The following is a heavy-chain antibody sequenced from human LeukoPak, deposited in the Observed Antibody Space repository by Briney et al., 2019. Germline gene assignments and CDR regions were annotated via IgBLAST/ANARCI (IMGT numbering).Heavy chain of an antibody. D-gene: IGHD4-17*01. J-gene: IGHJ4*02. Sequence: PSETLSLTCTVSGGSISNYYWSWIRQPPGKGLEWIGYISYTENTDYNPSLRSRVTISVDTSKNQFSLTLTSVTAAGTAVYYCTREPDTVTGGVWGQGTRVTVSS. CDR2: ISYTENT. V-gene: IGHV4-59*01. CDR3: TREPDTVTGGV. CDR1: GGSISNYY.